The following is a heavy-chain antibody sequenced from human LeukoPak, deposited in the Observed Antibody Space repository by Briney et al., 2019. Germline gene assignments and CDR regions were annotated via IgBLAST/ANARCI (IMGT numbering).Heavy chain of an antibody. CDR2: IYYSGST. CDR3: ATTPYYYYMDV. J-gene: IGHJ6*03. CDR1: GGSISSSSDY. D-gene: IGHD2-15*01. Sequence: SETLSLTCTVSGGSISSSSDYWGWIRQHPGKGLEWIGSIYYSGSTYYNRSLKSRVTISVDTSKNQFSLKLSSVTAADTAVYYCATTPYYYYMDVRGKGNTVTISS. V-gene: IGHV4-39*01.